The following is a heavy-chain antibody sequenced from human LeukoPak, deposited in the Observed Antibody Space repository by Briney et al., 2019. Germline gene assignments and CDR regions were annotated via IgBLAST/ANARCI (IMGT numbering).Heavy chain of an antibody. Sequence: GGSLRLSCAASGFTVSSNYMSWVRQAPGKGLEWVSVIYSGGSTYYADSVKGRFTISRDNSKNTLYLQMNSLRAEDTAVYYCASRDYYDSSGYNDAFDIWGQGTMVTVSS. CDR1: GFTVSSNY. CDR2: IYSGGST. D-gene: IGHD3-22*01. CDR3: ASRDYYDSSGYNDAFDI. J-gene: IGHJ3*02. V-gene: IGHV3-53*01.